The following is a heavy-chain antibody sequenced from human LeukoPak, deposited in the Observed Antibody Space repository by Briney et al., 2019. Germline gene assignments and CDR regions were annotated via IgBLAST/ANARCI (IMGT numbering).Heavy chain of an antibody. J-gene: IGHJ4*02. CDR3: ARATTVTTILDY. V-gene: IGHV4-31*02. Sequence: WIGYIYYSGSTYYNPSLRSRVTISVDTSKNQFSLKLSSVTAADTAVYYCARATTVTTILDYWGQGTRVTVSS. CDR2: IYYSGST. D-gene: IGHD4-17*01.